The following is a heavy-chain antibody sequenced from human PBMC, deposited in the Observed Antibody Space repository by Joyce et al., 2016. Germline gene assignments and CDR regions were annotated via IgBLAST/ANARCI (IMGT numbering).Heavy chain of an antibody. CDR1: GGSISDGGYY. CDR3: ARVPLGSAFDY. Sequence: QVQLQESGPGLVQPSQTLSLTCGVSGGSISDGGYYWSWSRQRPGQGLKWIGDINYRGNTYYNPSLKSRLTISIDMSKNQFSLRLTSVTAADTAVYYCARVPLGSAFDYWGQGILVTVSS. V-gene: IGHV4-31*11. CDR2: INYRGNT. J-gene: IGHJ4*02. D-gene: IGHD7-27*01.